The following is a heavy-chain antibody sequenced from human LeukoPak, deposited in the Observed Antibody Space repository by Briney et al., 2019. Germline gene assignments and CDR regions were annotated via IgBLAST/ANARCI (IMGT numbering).Heavy chain of an antibody. Sequence: GGSLRLSCAASGFTFSSYVMDWVRQAPGKGLEWVAVIPYVGSNKYYADSVKGRFTISRDNSKNTLYLQMNSLRAEDTAVYYCARGYWFDPWGQGTLVTVSS. V-gene: IGHV3-30*04. CDR2: IPYVGSNK. CDR1: GFTFSSYV. J-gene: IGHJ5*02. CDR3: ARGYWFDP.